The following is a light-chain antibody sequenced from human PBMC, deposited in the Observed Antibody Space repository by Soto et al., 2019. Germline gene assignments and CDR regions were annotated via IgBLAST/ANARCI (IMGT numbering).Light chain of an antibody. J-gene: IGLJ3*02. CDR2: GNS. V-gene: IGLV1-40*01. Sequence: QSVLTQPPSVCGAPGQRVTISCTGSSSNIGAGYDVHWYQQLPGTAPKLLISGNSNRPSGVPDRFSGSKSGTSASLAITGLQAEDEADYYCQSYDSSLSGSWVFGGGTKLTVL. CDR1: SSNIGAGYD. CDR3: QSYDSSLSGSWV.